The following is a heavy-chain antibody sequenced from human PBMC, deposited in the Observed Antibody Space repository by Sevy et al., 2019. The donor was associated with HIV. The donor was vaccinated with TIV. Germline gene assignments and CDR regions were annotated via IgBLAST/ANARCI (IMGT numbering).Heavy chain of an antibody. CDR3: AREYSPSFGLVLRGWFDP. CDR1: GFIFNSYS. Sequence: GGSLRLSCAASGFIFNSYSMNWVRQAPGKGLEWVSFISSNSDHIYYADSVRGRFTISRDNAKNSLFLQMNSLRAEDTAVYYCAREYSPSFGLVLRGWFDPWGQGTPVTVSS. D-gene: IGHD6-19*01. CDR2: ISSNSDHI. J-gene: IGHJ5*02. V-gene: IGHV3-21*01.